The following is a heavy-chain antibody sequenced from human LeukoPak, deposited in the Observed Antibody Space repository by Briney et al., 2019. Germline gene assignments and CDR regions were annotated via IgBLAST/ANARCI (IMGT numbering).Heavy chain of an antibody. V-gene: IGHV4-59*01. Sequence: SETLSLTCTISGGSINGDYWAWIRQTPGKGLEWIGYIHYTGRTSYNPSLKSRVAISADMSMNQFPLRLASVTAADTAVYYCAKETVEVPADDWFGPWGQGTLVTVSS. CDR3: AKETVEVPADDWFGP. CDR2: IHYTGRT. D-gene: IGHD2-21*02. J-gene: IGHJ5*02. CDR1: GGSINGDY.